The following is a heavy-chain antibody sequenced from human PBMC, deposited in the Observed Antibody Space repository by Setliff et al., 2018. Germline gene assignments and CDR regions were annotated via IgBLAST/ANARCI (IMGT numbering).Heavy chain of an antibody. CDR2: ISAYNGNT. V-gene: IGHV1-18*01. Sequence: GASVKVACKSSGYTFTSYGISWVRQAPGQGLEWMGWISAYNGNTNYAQKLQGRVTMTTDTSTSTASMELRSLRSDDTAAYYCARDRREAFDIWGQGTMVTVSS. CDR1: GYTFTSYG. CDR3: ARDRREAFDI. J-gene: IGHJ3*02.